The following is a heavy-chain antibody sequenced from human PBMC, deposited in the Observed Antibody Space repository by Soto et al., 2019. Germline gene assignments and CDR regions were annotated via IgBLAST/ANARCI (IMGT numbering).Heavy chain of an antibody. D-gene: IGHD6-13*01. CDR1: GYSFTSYW. CDR3: ERIRKYSSRWYGMGY. Sequence: PGESLKISCNGSGYSFTSYWIGWVRQMPGKGLEWMGIIYPGDSDTRYSPSFQGQVTISADKSISTAYLQWSSLKASDTAMYYCERIRKYSSRWYGMGYWGQGTLVTVYS. CDR2: IYPGDSDT. J-gene: IGHJ4*02. V-gene: IGHV5-51*01.